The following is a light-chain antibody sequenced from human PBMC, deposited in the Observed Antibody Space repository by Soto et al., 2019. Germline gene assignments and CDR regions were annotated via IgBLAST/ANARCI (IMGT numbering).Light chain of an antibody. CDR1: QSVNNRR. J-gene: IGKJ5*01. CDR2: GAS. V-gene: IGKV3-20*01. CDR3: QQYGSSLI. Sequence: NMLKQSPGSLSLSPRARATLSCRASQSVNNRRLAWYQQKPGQAPRFLIYGASTRPIGIPDRFSGSGSGTDFTLTISRLEPEDFAVYYCQQYGSSLIFGHGTRLAIK.